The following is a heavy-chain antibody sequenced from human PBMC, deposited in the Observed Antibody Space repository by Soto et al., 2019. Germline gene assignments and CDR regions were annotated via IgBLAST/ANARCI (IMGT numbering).Heavy chain of an antibody. J-gene: IGHJ5*02. CDR2: ISAYNGNT. V-gene: IGHV1-18*01. CDR3: ATGGDSSCWYNWFDP. D-gene: IGHD6-19*01. Sequence: ASAKVSCKASGYTFTSYGIRWVRQAPGQGLEWMGWISAYNGNTNYAQKLQGRVTITTDTSTSTAYIELRTLRSDATAVYYCATGGDSSCWYNWFDPWGQGTLVTVSS. CDR1: GYTFTSYG.